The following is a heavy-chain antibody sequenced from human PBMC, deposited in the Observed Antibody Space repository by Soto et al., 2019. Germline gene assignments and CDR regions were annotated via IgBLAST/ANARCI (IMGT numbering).Heavy chain of an antibody. CDR3: AKSSVWYPYFDS. V-gene: IGHV3-23*01. CDR2: ITYTGVST. J-gene: IGHJ4*02. CDR1: EFSFDDYA. D-gene: IGHD6-13*01. Sequence: GGSLRLSCAASEFSFDDYAMSWVRQAPGKGLEWVSSITYTGVSTYYADSVKGRFTISRDNSRDTLFLQMNSLRAQDTAIYYCAKSSVWYPYFDSWGQGTLVTVSS.